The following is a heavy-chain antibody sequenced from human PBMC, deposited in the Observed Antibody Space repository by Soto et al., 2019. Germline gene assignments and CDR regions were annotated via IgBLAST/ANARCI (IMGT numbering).Heavy chain of an antibody. V-gene: IGHV4-34*01. Sequence: PSETLVLTCAVYGGSFGGYYWSWIRQPPGKGLEWIVEINHSGSTNSNPSIKSRVTIPVAKSKNQFSLKLSSVTAADTAVYYCARGLWEYYYGMDVWGQGTTGT. D-gene: IGHD1-26*01. J-gene: IGHJ6*02. CDR1: GGSFGGYY. CDR2: INHSGST. CDR3: ARGLWEYYYGMDV.